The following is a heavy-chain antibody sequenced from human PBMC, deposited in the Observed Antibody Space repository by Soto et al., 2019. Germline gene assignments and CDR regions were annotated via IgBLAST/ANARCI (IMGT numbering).Heavy chain of an antibody. CDR2: INPNSGDT. CDR3: ARSSFGGYFDP. J-gene: IGHJ4*02. Sequence: ASVKVSCKASGYTFTGYYMNWVRQAPGQGPEWMGWINPNSGDTNYAQRFQGRVIMTRDTSISTAYMELSGLTSDDTAIYYCARSSFGGYFDPWGQGTLVTSPQ. V-gene: IGHV1-2*02. D-gene: IGHD2-15*01. CDR1: GYTFTGYY.